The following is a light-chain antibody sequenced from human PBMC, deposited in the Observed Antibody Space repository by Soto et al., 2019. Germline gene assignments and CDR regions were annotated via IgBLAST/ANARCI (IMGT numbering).Light chain of an antibody. V-gene: IGKV4-1*01. CDR1: QSVLDTSNKKNY. CDR2: WAS. Sequence: DIVMSQSPDSLAVSLGERATINCKSSQSVLDTSNKKNYVSWYQQKPGQPPKLLFYWASIRESGVPDRFSAGGSGTDFTLTIRSLQAEDVAVYYCQQYFTTPWTFGRGTTVEIK. J-gene: IGKJ1*01. CDR3: QQYFTTPWT.